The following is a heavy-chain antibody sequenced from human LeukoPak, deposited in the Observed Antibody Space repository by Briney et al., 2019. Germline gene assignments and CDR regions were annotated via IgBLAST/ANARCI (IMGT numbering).Heavy chain of an antibody. CDR2: VNHSGYT. Sequence: SETLSLTCGVSGTSFTSYYWSWIRQTPGKGLEWIGEVNHSGYTNMNPSLKSRVTISVDTSKNQFSLMMTSVTAADTAVYFCARMTTGHDYWGQGTLVTVSP. D-gene: IGHD4-17*01. J-gene: IGHJ4*02. V-gene: IGHV4-34*01. CDR3: ARMTTGHDY. CDR1: GTSFTSYY.